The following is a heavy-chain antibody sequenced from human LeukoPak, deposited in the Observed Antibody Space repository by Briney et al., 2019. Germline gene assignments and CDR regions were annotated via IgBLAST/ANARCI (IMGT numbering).Heavy chain of an antibody. CDR2: IYYSGST. D-gene: IGHD3-9*01. V-gene: IGHV4-59*11. CDR3: AREIYDILTGNWFDP. CDR1: GGSISSHY. J-gene: IGHJ5*02. Sequence: SETLSLTCTVSGGSISSHYWSWIRQPPGKGLEWIGYIYYSGSTNYNPSLKSRVTISVGTSKNQFSLKLSSVTAADTAVYYCAREIYDILTGNWFDPWGQGTLVTVSS.